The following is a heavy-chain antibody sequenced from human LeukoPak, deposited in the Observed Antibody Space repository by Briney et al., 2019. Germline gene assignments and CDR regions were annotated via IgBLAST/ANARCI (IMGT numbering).Heavy chain of an antibody. D-gene: IGHD3-10*01. CDR1: GFTVSSNY. CDR2: IYSGGST. J-gene: IGHJ4*02. Sequence: GGSLRLSCAASGFTVSSNYMSWVRQAPGKGLEWVSVIYSGGSTYYADSVKGRFTISRDNSKNTLYLQMNSLRAEDTAVYYCARDRTYYGSGSYYGLDYWGQGTLVTVSS. CDR3: ARDRTYYGSGSYYGLDY. V-gene: IGHV3-66*01.